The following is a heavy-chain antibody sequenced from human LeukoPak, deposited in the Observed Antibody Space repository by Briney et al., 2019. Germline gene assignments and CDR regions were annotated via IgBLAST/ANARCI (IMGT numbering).Heavy chain of an antibody. D-gene: IGHD6-19*01. J-gene: IGHJ2*01. CDR3: ARSPYSGWYDYWYFDL. CDR2: ISPNSGGT. V-gene: IGHV1-2*02. CDR1: GYSFSGHY. Sequence: ASVKVSCKASGYSFSGHYMHWVRQAPGQGPEWMGWISPNSGGTNYAQKFQGRVTMTRDTSISTAYMELSRLRSDDTAVYYCARSPYSGWYDYWYFDLWGRGTLVTVSS.